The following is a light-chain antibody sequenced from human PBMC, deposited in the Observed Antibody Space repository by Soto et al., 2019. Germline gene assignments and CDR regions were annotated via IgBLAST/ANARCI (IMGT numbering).Light chain of an antibody. Sequence: EMVMTQSPATLSVTPGERVTLSCRASESVHRNLAWYQQKPGQGPSLLIYYASTRVTGVPDRFSGSGSGTEFTLTISSLQSEDFGVYYCQQYSNWPPTFGPGTKVEIK. V-gene: IGKV3-15*01. CDR3: QQYSNWPPT. CDR2: YAS. CDR1: ESVHRN. J-gene: IGKJ3*01.